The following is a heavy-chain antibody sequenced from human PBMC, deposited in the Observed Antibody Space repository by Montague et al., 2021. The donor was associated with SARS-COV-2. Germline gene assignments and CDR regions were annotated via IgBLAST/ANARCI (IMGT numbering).Heavy chain of an antibody. J-gene: IGHJ3*02. CDR3: ARDQTYYDILTGYLAPADLDAFDI. Sequence: RLSWSASGFTFSSYSMNWVRQAPGKGLEWVSSISSSSSYIYYADSVKGRFTISRDNAKNSLYLQMNSLRAEDTAVYYCARDQTYYDILTGYLAPADLDAFDIWGQGTMVTVSS. CDR2: ISSSSSYI. CDR1: GFTFSSYS. V-gene: IGHV3-21*01. D-gene: IGHD3-9*01.